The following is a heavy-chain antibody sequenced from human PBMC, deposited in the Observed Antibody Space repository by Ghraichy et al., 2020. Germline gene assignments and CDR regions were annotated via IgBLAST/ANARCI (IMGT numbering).Heavy chain of an antibody. V-gene: IGHV3-30-3*01. CDR1: GFTFSSYA. D-gene: IGHD4-23*01. CDR2: ISYDGSNK. J-gene: IGHJ3*02. CDR3: ARVYGGNSRGAFDI. Sequence: GGSLRLSCAASGFTFSSYAMHWVRQAPGKGLEWVAVISYDGSNKYYADSVKGRFTISRDNSKNTLYLQMNSLRAEDTAVYYCARVYGGNSRGAFDIWGQGTMVTVSS.